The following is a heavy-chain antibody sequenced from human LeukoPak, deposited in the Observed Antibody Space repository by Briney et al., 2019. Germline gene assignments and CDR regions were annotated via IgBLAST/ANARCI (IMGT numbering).Heavy chain of an antibody. CDR1: GYTFTSYD. V-gene: IGHV1-18*01. D-gene: IGHD2-2*01. CDR3: ARGYESYPAATLYYFDY. Sequence: GASVKVSCKASGYTFTSYDINWVRQATGQGLEWMGWISAYNGNTNYAQKLQGRVTMTTDTSTSTAYMELRSLRSDDTAVYYCARGYESYPAATLYYFDYWDQGTLVTVSS. CDR2: ISAYNGNT. J-gene: IGHJ4*02.